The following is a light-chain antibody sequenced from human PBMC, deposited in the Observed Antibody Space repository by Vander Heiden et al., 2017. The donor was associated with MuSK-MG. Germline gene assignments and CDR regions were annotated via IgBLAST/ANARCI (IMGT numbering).Light chain of an antibody. CDR2: DAS. CDR3: QQRSNGPPRLT. Sequence: EIVLTQSPATLSLSPGERATLSCRASQSVSSYLAWYQQKPGQAPRLLIYDASNRATVIPARFSGSGCATDFTLTISSLDPEDFAVNYCQQRSNGPPRLTFGGGTKVEIK. J-gene: IGKJ4*01. CDR1: QSVSSY. V-gene: IGKV3-11*01.